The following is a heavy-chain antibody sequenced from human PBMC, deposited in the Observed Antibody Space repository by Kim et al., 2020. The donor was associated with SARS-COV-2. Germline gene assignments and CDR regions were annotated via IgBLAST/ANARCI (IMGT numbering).Heavy chain of an antibody. CDR2: ISSSSTI. V-gene: IGHV3-48*02. Sequence: GGSLRLSCAXSGFTFSSYSMNWVRQAPGKGLEWVSYISSSSTIYYADSVKGRFTISRDNAKNSLYLQMNSLRDEDTAVYYCARDFLELRPDYYYGMDVWGQGTTVTVSS. CDR1: GFTFSSYS. J-gene: IGHJ6*02. D-gene: IGHD1-7*01. CDR3: ARDFLELRPDYYYGMDV.